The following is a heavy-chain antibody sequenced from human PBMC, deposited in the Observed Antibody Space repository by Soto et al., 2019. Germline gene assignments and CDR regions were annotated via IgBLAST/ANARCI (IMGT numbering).Heavy chain of an antibody. V-gene: IGHV1-18*01. CDR2: ISAYNGNT. CDR1: GYPFSSYG. D-gene: IGHD1-1*01. CDR3: ARDTRTALRVPPCWSDP. J-gene: IGHJ5*02. Sequence: ASVKVSCKASGYPFSSYGITWVRQAPGQGLEWMGWISAYNGNTDYAQKLQGRVTMTTDTSASTAYMELRSLRSDDTALYYCARDTRTALRVPPCWSDPWGQATSVADS.